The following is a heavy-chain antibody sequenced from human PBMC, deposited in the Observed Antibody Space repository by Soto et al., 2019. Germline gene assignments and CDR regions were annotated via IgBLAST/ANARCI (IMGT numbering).Heavy chain of an antibody. CDR2: ISGSGGST. Sequence: PGGSLRLSCAASGFTFSSYAMSWVRQAPGKGLEWVSAISGSGGSTYYADSVKGRFTISRDNSKNTLYLQMNSLRAEDTAVYYCAKDRASKVLRYFDWLPPDAFDIWGQGTMVTVSS. V-gene: IGHV3-23*01. D-gene: IGHD3-9*01. CDR1: GFTFSSYA. J-gene: IGHJ3*02. CDR3: AKDRASKVLRYFDWLPPDAFDI.